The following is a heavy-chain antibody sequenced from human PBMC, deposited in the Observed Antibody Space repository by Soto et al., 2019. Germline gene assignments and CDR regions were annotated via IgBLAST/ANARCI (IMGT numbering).Heavy chain of an antibody. CDR3: ARGGTYYDFWSGYYRPGNYFDY. D-gene: IGHD3-3*01. CDR1: GGSISSGGYS. Sequence: SETLSLTCAVSGGSISSGGYSWSWIRQPPGKGLEWIGYIYHSGSTYYNPSLKSRVTISVDTSKNQFSLKLSSVTAADTAVYYCARGGTYYDFWSGYYRPGNYFDYWGQGTLVTVSS. CDR2: IYHSGST. V-gene: IGHV4-30-2*01. J-gene: IGHJ4*02.